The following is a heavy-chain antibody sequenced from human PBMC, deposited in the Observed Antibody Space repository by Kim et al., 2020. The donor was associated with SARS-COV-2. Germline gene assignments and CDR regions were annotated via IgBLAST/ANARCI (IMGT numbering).Heavy chain of an antibody. D-gene: IGHD3-10*01. J-gene: IGHJ3*02. CDR3: ARAPRVRAFDI. V-gene: IGHV4-34*01. Sequence: TYKPALKRRVTIAVDTSKNQFSLKLSSVTAADTAVYYCARAPRVRAFDIWGQGTMVTVSS.